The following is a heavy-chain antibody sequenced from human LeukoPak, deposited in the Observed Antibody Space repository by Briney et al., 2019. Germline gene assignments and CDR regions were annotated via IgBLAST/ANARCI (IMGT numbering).Heavy chain of an antibody. Sequence: PGGSLRLSCAASGFTFSSYGMHWVRQAPGKGLEWVAFIRYDGSNKYYADSVKGRFTITRDNSKNTLYLQMNSLRAEDTAVYYCAKDHWVDVDAFDIWGQGTMVTVSS. J-gene: IGHJ3*02. D-gene: IGHD3-16*01. CDR3: AKDHWVDVDAFDI. CDR2: IRYDGSNK. CDR1: GFTFSSYG. V-gene: IGHV3-30*02.